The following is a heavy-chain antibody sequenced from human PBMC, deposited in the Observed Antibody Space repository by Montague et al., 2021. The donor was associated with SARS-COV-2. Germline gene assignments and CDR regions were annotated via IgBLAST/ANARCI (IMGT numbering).Heavy chain of an antibody. CDR1: GGSISSSNYY. Sequence: SETLSLTSTVAGGSISSSNYYWGWIRQPPGKGLEWIGSLFYSGGSFYXPSLKSRVTIAVDTSKNQFSLRLSSVTAADTAVYYCVAEWLAIYYFDFWGQGTLVTVSS. CDR3: VAEWLAIYYFDF. J-gene: IGHJ4*02. CDR2: LFYSGGS. D-gene: IGHD6-19*01. V-gene: IGHV4-39*01.